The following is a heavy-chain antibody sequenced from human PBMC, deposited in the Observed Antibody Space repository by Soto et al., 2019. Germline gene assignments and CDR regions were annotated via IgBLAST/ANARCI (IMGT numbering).Heavy chain of an antibody. D-gene: IGHD3-22*01. V-gene: IGHV1-69*01. CDR1: GGTFSSYA. Sequence: QVQLVQSGAEVKKPGSSVKVSCKASGGTFSSYAISWVRQAPGQGLEWMGGIIPIFGTANYAQKFQGRVTITADESTSTAYMELSSLRSEDTAVYYCARGGYYYDSSGYSTHFPHWGQGTLVTVSS. J-gene: IGHJ1*01. CDR3: ARGGYYYDSSGYSTHFPH. CDR2: IIPIFGTA.